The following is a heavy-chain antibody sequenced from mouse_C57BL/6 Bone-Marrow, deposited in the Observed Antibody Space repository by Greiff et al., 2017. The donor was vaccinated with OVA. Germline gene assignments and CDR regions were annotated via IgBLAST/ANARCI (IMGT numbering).Heavy chain of an antibody. CDR1: GYTFTSYW. J-gene: IGHJ4*01. D-gene: IGHD1-1*01. Sequence: VQLQQPGAELVKPGASVKLSCKASGYTFTSYWMHWVKQRPGQGLEWIGMIHPNSGSTNYNEKFKSKATLTVDKSSSTAYMQLSSLTSEDSAVYDCRYYYGSSPYYAMDYWGQGTSVTVSS. CDR2: IHPNSGST. V-gene: IGHV1-64*01. CDR3: RYYYGSSPYYAMDY.